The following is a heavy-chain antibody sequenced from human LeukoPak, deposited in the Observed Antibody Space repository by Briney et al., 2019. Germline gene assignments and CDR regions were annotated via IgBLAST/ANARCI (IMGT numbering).Heavy chain of an antibody. D-gene: IGHD5-12*01. V-gene: IGHV3-21*01. CDR3: AKGRNIVATSGYFDY. CDR2: ISSSSSYI. CDR1: GFTFSSSS. Sequence: PGGSLRLSCAASGFTFSSSSMNWVRQAPGKGLEWVSSISSSSSYIYYADSVEGRFTISRDNAKNSLYLQMNSLRAEDTAVYYCAKGRNIVATSGYFDYWGQGTLVTVSS. J-gene: IGHJ4*02.